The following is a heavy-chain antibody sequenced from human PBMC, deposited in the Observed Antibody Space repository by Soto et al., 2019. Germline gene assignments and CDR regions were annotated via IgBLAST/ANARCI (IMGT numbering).Heavy chain of an antibody. CDR3: AKEHFPVVIIACAFDI. CDR2: ISGSGGST. D-gene: IGHD3-3*01. Sequence: GGSPRISCAASGFTVSSYAMSWVRQAPGKGLEWVSAISGSGGSTYYADSVKGRFTISRDNSKNTLYLQMNSLRAEDTAVYYCAKEHFPVVIIACAFDIWGQGTMVTVSS. V-gene: IGHV3-23*01. CDR1: GFTVSSYA. J-gene: IGHJ3*02.